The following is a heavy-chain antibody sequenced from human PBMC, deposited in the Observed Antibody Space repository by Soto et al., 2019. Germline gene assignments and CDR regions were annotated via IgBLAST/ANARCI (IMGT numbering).Heavy chain of an antibody. V-gene: IGHV3-30-3*01. CDR1: GFTFSSYA. CDR2: ISYDGSNK. Sequence: GGSLRLSCAASGFTFSSYAMHWVRQAPGKGLEWVAVISYDGSNKYYADSVKGRFTISRDNSKNTLYLQMNSLRAEDTAVYYCASPSAPTGFDYWGQGTLVTSPQ. J-gene: IGHJ4*02. CDR3: ASPSAPTGFDY.